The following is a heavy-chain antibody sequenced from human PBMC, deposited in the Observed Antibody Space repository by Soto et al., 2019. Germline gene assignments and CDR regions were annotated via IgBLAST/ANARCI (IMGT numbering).Heavy chain of an antibody. D-gene: IGHD1-26*01. CDR2: IRGSGAES. CDR1: GFSFSNFA. CDR3: ARSEGADGVVWFDT. Sequence: EVQLLQSGGDLVQPGGSLRVSCVASGFSFSNFAMSWVRQAPGKGLEWVSGIRGSGAESHYADSVRGRFTISRDNSKNTVYLEMHSLNVGDTAVYYCARSEGADGVVWFDTWGQGTVVTVSS. J-gene: IGHJ5*02. V-gene: IGHV3-23*01.